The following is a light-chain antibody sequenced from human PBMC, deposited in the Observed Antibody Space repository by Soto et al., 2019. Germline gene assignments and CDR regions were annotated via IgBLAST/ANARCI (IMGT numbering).Light chain of an antibody. V-gene: IGKV1-9*01. Sequence: GDRVTITCRASQGITNDLAWYQQKPGKAPKLLIYAASSLQRGVPSTFSGSGFGTEFTLTISSLQPEDFATYFCQQFNSDPFTFGPGTTVDFK. CDR1: QGITND. CDR3: QQFNSDPFT. J-gene: IGKJ3*01. CDR2: AAS.